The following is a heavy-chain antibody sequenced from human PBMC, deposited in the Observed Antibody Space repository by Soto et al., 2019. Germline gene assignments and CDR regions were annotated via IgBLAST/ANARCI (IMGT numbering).Heavy chain of an antibody. CDR1: GGSMSGYY. D-gene: IGHD6-6*01. Sequence: QVQLQESGPGLVKPSETQSLTCRVSGGSMSGYYWSWVRLAPGKGLEWIGYVYYTGSTNYNPSLQSRVSISVDTSNKHFSLSLSLVTAADTAVYFCARSIAVPSGHIDHWGQGIRVTISS. V-gene: IGHV4-59*01. J-gene: IGHJ4*02. CDR3: ARSIAVPSGHIDH. CDR2: VYYTGST.